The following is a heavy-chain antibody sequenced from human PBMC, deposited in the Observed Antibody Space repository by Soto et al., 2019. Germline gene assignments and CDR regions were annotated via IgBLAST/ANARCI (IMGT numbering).Heavy chain of an antibody. CDR1: GFTFSSYA. J-gene: IGHJ4*02. Sequence: GGSLRLSCAASGFTFSSYAMHWVRQAPGKGLEYVSAISSNGGSTYYANSVKGRFTISRDNSKNTLYLQMGSLRAEDMAVYYCARGTFVPRNYDILTQFDYWGQGTLVTVSS. D-gene: IGHD3-9*01. V-gene: IGHV3-64*01. CDR2: ISSNGGST. CDR3: ARGTFVPRNYDILTQFDY.